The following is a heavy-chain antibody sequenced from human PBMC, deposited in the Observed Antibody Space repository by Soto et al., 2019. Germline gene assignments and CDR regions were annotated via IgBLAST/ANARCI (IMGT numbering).Heavy chain of an antibody. CDR3: AKGRGICSSTSCYQDYYYYMDV. V-gene: IGHV3-30*18. J-gene: IGHJ6*03. CDR2: ISYDGSNK. D-gene: IGHD2-2*01. Sequence: GGSLRLSCAASGFTFSSYGMHWVRQAPGKGLEWVAVISYDGSNKYYADSVKGRFTISRDNSKNTLYLQMNSLRAEDTAVYYCAKGRGICSSTSCYQDYYYYMDVWGKGTTVTVSS. CDR1: GFTFSSYG.